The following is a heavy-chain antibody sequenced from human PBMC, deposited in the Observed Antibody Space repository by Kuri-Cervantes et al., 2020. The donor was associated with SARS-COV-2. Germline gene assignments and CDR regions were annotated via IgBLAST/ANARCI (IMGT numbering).Heavy chain of an antibody. J-gene: IGHJ4*02. V-gene: IGHV3-23*01. Sequence: GESLKISCAASGFTFSSYAMSWVRQAPGKGLEWVSAISGSGSSTYYADSVKGRFTISRDNSKNTLYLQMNSLRAEDTAVYYGANCIAVATGYFDYWGQGTLVTVSS. D-gene: IGHD6-19*01. CDR1: GFTFSSYA. CDR3: ANCIAVATGYFDY. CDR2: ISGSGSST.